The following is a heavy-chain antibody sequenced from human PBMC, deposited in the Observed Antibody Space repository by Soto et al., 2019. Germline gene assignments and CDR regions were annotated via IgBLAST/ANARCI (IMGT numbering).Heavy chain of an antibody. Sequence: SVEVSCKASGGTFSSYTISWVRQAPGQGLEWMGRIIPILGIANYAQKFQGRVTITADKSTSTAYMELSSLRSEDTAVYYCASTCSSTSCYYDYWGQGTLVTVSS. CDR2: IIPILGIA. V-gene: IGHV1-69*02. J-gene: IGHJ4*02. D-gene: IGHD2-2*01. CDR1: GGTFSSYT. CDR3: ASTCSSTSCYYDY.